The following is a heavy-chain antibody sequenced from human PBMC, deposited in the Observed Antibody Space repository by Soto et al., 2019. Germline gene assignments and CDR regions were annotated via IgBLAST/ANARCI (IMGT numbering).Heavy chain of an antibody. J-gene: IGHJ4*02. D-gene: IGHD3-3*01. V-gene: IGHV1-46*03. CDR2: INPYGGST. CDR1: GYIFTNYD. Sequence: ASLKVSSRAHGYIFTNYDMHWWRQALGKGFEWRGIINPYGGSTSYAQKFQGRVTMTADTSTSTVYMDLSSLRSEDTAVYYCARTVTEPYYDFWSGYYYDYWGQGTLVTVSS. CDR3: ARTVTEPYYDFWSGYYYDY.